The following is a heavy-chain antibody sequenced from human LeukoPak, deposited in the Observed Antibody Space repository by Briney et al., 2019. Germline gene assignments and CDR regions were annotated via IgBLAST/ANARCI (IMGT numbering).Heavy chain of an antibody. Sequence: GGSLRLSCAASGFTFSSFGMSWVRQAPGKGLEWVSAISGSGGSTYYADSVKGRFTISRDNSKNTLYLQMNSLRAEDTAVYYCAKDRDIAVGSGWYFVSVRNARPGRQNYWGQGTLVTVSS. D-gene: IGHD6-19*01. CDR2: ISGSGGST. V-gene: IGHV3-23*01. J-gene: IGHJ4*02. CDR1: GFTFSSFG. CDR3: AKDRDIAVGSGWYFVSVRNARPGRQNY.